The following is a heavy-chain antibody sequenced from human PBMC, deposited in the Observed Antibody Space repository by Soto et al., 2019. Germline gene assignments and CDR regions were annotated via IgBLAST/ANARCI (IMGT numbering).Heavy chain of an antibody. J-gene: IGHJ5*02. D-gene: IGHD6-6*01. V-gene: IGHV4-4*02. CDR2: IYHSGST. CDR3: ARCFFRFSSSSSVNWFDP. Sequence: QVQLQESGPGLVKPSGTLSLTCAVSGGSISSSNWWSWVRQPPGKGLEWIGGIYHSGSTNYHPSLKSRVPISLDKSKSQFSLKLSSVTAADTAVYYCARCFFRFSSSSSVNWFDPWGQGTLVTVSS. CDR1: GGSISSSNW.